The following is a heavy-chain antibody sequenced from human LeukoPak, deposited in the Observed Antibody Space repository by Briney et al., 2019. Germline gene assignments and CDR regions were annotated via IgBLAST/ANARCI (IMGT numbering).Heavy chain of an antibody. CDR2: INQVGSVK. J-gene: IGHJ4*02. CDR3: ARDPDNIEGANFHY. CDR1: GFTFKSDW. D-gene: IGHD1-26*01. V-gene: IGHV3-7*01. Sequence: GGSLRLSCEASGFTFKSDWMNWVRQAPGKGLEWVANINQVGSVKYYVDSVKGRFTISRDNAKNSLYLQMNSLRAEDTAVYYCARDPDNIEGANFHYWGRGTLVTVSS.